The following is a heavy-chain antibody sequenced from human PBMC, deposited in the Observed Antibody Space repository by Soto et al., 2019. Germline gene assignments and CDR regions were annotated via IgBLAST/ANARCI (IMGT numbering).Heavy chain of an antibody. V-gene: IGHV1-8*01. Sequence: ASVKVSCKASGYTFTSYDINWVRQATGQGLEWMGWMNPNSGNTGYAQKFQGRVTMTRNTSISTAYMELSSLRSEDTAVYYCATPISGFCRGTTELYNICRQGTMDTGSS. D-gene: IGHD2-2*01. CDR1: GYTFTSYD. CDR3: ATPISGFCRGTTELYNI. J-gene: IGHJ3*02. CDR2: MNPNSGNT.